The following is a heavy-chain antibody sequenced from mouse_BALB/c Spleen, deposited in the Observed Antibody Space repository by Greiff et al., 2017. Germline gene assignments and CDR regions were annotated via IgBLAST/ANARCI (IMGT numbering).Heavy chain of an antibody. J-gene: IGHJ3*01. Sequence: DVHLVESGGGLVKPGGSLKLSCAASGFTFSSYAMSWVRQTPEKRLEWVASISSGGSTYYPDSVKGRFTISRDNARNILYLQMSSLRSEDTAMYYCARAYKGWFAYWGQGTLVTVSA. CDR1: GFTFSSYA. D-gene: IGHD1-3*01. V-gene: IGHV5-6-5*01. CDR3: ARAYKGWFAY. CDR2: ISSGGST.